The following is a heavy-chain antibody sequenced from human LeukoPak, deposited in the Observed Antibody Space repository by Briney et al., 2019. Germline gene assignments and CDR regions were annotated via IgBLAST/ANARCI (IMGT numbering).Heavy chain of an antibody. J-gene: IGHJ5*02. Sequence: ASVKVSCTASGYTFTSYDINWVRQATGQGLEWMGWMNPNSGNTGYAQKFQGRVTMTRNTSISTAYMELSSLRSEDTAVYYCARPFSGSYYWFDPWGQGTLVTVSS. CDR1: GYTFTSYD. CDR2: MNPNSGNT. D-gene: IGHD1-26*01. CDR3: ARPFSGSYYWFDP. V-gene: IGHV1-8*01.